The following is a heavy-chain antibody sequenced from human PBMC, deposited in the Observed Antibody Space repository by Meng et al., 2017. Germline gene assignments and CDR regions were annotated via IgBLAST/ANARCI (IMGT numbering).Heavy chain of an antibody. V-gene: IGHV1-18*01. J-gene: IGHJ5*02. CDR3: AREERGSGDS. CDR1: GYIFASDG. CDR2: VNRYSGDT. Sequence: QVQLVQSEAEGKKLWDSVTCSCKASGYIFASDGIHWVSQAPGQGLEWIGWVNRYSGDTNYTQTLQGRVTLTTEPSTSTAYRELRSLRSDDTAVYYCAREERGSGDSWGQGTLVTVSS. D-gene: IGHD3-22*01.